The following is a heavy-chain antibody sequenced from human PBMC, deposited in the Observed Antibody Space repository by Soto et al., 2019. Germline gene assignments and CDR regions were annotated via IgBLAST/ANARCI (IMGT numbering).Heavy chain of an antibody. CDR2: IYFSGST. V-gene: IGHV4-31*02. J-gene: IGHJ4*02. CDR1: GGSIGSGGYY. D-gene: IGHD1-1*01. Sequence: SETLSLTCTVSGGSIGSGGYYWSWIRQHPGKGLEWIGYIYFSGSTYYNPSLKSRVTISVDTSQNQFSLKLSSVTAADTAVYHCARDRRTTFDYWGQGTLVTVSS. CDR3: ARDRRTTFDY.